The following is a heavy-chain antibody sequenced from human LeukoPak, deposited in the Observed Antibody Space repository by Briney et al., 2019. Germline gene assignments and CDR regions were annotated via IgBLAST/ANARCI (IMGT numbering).Heavy chain of an antibody. D-gene: IGHD4-17*01. Sequence: GGSLRLSCAASGFTFSDYYMSWIRQAPGKGLEWVSYISSSNDYTNYADSVKGRFTISRDNAKNSLYLQMSSLRAEDTAVYYCARGTPTGAKEYFHHWGQGTLVTVSS. CDR1: GFTFSDYY. J-gene: IGHJ1*01. CDR3: ARGTPTGAKEYFHH. CDR2: ISSSNDYT. V-gene: IGHV3-11*06.